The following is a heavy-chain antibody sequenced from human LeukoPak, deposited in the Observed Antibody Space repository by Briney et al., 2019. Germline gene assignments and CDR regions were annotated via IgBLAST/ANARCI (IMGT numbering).Heavy chain of an antibody. Sequence: SETLSLTCTVSGGSISSYYWSWIRQPPGKGLEWIGYIYYIWSTNYNPSLKSRVTVSVDTSKNQFSLKLSSVTASDTAVYFCARAGDAWFGEFSDYWGQGTLVTVSS. V-gene: IGHV4-59*01. CDR3: ARAGDAWFGEFSDY. D-gene: IGHD3-10*01. CDR2: IYYIWST. CDR1: GGSISSYY. J-gene: IGHJ4*02.